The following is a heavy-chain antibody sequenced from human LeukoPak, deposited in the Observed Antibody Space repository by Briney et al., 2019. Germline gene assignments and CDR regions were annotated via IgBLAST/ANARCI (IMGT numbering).Heavy chain of an antibody. J-gene: IGHJ4*02. CDR1: GGTFSSYA. CDR2: IIPIFGTA. Sequence: SVKVSCKASGGTFSSYAISWVRQAPGQGLEWMGGIIPIFGTANYAQKFQGRVTITTDESTSTAYMELSSLRSEDTAVYYCVRVDTSLGELSLGYWGQGTLVTVSS. D-gene: IGHD3-16*02. V-gene: IGHV1-69*05. CDR3: VRVDTSLGELSLGY.